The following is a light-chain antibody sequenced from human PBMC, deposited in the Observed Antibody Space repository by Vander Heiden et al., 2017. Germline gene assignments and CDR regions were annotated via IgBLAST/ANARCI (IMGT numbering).Light chain of an antibody. CDR3: AAWDDSMNGVV. CDR1: SSSIGSNT. V-gene: IGLV1-44*01. Sequence: QSVLTQPPSASGTPGQRVTISCSGRSSSIGSNTVNWYQQLPGTAPKLLIYSNTKRPAGVPDRCSGSKSGTAATLAISGLQGEDEADYYCAAWDDSMNGVVFGGGTKLTVL. CDR2: SNT. J-gene: IGLJ2*01.